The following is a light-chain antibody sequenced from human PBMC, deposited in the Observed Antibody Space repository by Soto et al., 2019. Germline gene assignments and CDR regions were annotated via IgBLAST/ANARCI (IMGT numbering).Light chain of an antibody. CDR3: AAWDDRLNGVV. J-gene: IGLJ3*02. CDR1: SSNIGSYA. CDR2: RND. V-gene: IGLV1-44*01. Sequence: QSVLTQPPSASGTPGQRITISCSGSSSNIGSYAVNWYQQLPGTAPKTLIYRNDQGPPGVPDRFSGSRSGTSASLAISGLQSEDEADYYCAAWDDRLNGVVFGGGTKLTVL.